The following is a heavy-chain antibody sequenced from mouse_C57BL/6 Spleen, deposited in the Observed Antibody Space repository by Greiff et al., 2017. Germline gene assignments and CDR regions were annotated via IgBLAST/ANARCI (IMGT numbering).Heavy chain of an antibody. CDR3: ARGYYGSSGNAWFAY. D-gene: IGHD1-1*01. CDR2: IDPNSGGT. V-gene: IGHV1-72*01. Sequence: QVQLKQPGAELVKPGASVKLSCKASGYTFTSYWMHWVKQRPGRGLEWIGRIDPNSGGTKYNEKFKSKATLTVDKPSSTAYMQLSSLTSEDSAVYYCARGYYGSSGNAWFAYWGQGTLVTVSA. J-gene: IGHJ3*01. CDR1: GYTFTSYW.